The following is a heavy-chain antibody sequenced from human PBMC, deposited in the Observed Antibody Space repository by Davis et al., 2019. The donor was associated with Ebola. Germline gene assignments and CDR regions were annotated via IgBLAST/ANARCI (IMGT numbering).Heavy chain of an antibody. D-gene: IGHD3-10*01. Sequence: GSLRLSCTVSGDFRSSNYWAWVRQSPGKGLEWVGYIYYGGTTFYNPSLQSRVAISLDTSKDQVSLRLTSVSAADTAIYYCARIRPPTLNRGVIWGLDTWGQGTMVTVSS. CDR1: GDFRSSNY. V-gene: IGHV4-59*01. CDR3: ARIRPPTLNRGVIWGLDT. CDR2: IYYGGTT. J-gene: IGHJ3*02.